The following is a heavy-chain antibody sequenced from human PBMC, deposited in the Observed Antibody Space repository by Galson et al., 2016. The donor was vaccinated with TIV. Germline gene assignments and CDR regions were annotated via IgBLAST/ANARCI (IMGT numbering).Heavy chain of an antibody. V-gene: IGHV1-18*01. CDR3: ARDIMVRGVSHYYYGMDV. J-gene: IGHJ6*02. D-gene: IGHD3-10*01. CDR1: GYTFINYG. CDR2: ISTNNGKT. Sequence: SVKVSCKASGYTFINYGISWVRQAPGQGLEWMGWISTNNGKTNFAQKLQGRVSMTTDTSTSTAYMELRGLRSGDTAFYYCARDIMVRGVSHYYYGMDVWGQGTTVTVSS.